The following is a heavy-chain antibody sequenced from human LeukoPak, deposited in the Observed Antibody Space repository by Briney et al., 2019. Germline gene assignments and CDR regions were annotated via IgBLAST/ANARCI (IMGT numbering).Heavy chain of an antibody. V-gene: IGHV4-61*01. CDR1: GGSVSSGSYY. CDR2: IYYSGST. D-gene: IGHD3-3*01. Sequence: PSETLSLTCTVSGGSVSSGSYYWSWIRQPPGKGLERIGYIYYSGSTNYNPSLKSRVTISVDKSKNQFSLKLSSVTAADTAVYYCARERWRGYYDFWSGYSPYNWFDPWGQGTLVTVSS. CDR3: ARERWRGYYDFWSGYSPYNWFDP. J-gene: IGHJ5*02.